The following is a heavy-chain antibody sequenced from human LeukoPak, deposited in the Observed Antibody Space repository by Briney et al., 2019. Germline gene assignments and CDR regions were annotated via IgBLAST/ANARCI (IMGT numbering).Heavy chain of an antibody. Sequence: ASVKVSCKASGYTYTGYYMHWVRQAPGQGLEWMGRINPNSGGTNYAQKFQGRVTMTTDTSISTAYMELSRLRSDDTAVYYCAKTVEVWFGAHSSSWFDPWGQGTLVTVSS. CDR1: GYTYTGYY. CDR3: AKTVEVWFGAHSSSWFDP. D-gene: IGHD3-10*01. V-gene: IGHV1-2*06. J-gene: IGHJ5*02. CDR2: INPNSGGT.